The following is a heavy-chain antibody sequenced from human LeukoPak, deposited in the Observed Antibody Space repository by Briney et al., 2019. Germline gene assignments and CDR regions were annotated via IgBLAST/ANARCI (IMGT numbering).Heavy chain of an antibody. CDR1: GFTVSSNY. J-gene: IGHJ1*01. CDR2: IYSGGST. Sequence: PGGSLRLSCAASGFTVSSNYMSWVRQAPGKGLEWVSVIYSGGSTYYADSVKGRFTISRDNSKNTLYLQMNSLRAEDTALYYCTRDPPHYLRNGFYESWGQGTLVTVSS. D-gene: IGHD5/OR15-5a*01. V-gene: IGHV3-66*01. CDR3: TRDPPHYLRNGFYES.